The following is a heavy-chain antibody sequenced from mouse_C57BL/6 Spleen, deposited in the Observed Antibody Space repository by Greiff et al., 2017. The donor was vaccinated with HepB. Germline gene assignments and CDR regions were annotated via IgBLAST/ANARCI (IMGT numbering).Heavy chain of an antibody. J-gene: IGHJ2*01. D-gene: IGHD1-1*01. Sequence: VKLMESGAELARPGASVKLSCKASGYTFTSYGISWVKQRTGQGLEWIGEIYPRSGNTYYNEKFKGKATLTADKSSSTAYMELRSLTSEDSAVYFCAREDYYGSLYYFDYWGQGTTLTVSS. CDR3: AREDYYGSLYYFDY. V-gene: IGHV1-81*01. CDR1: GYTFTSYG. CDR2: IYPRSGNT.